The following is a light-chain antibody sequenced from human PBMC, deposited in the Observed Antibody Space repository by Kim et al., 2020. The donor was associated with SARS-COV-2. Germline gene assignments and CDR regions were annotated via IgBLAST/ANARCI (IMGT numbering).Light chain of an antibody. J-gene: IGLJ3*02. CDR3: HSYNAYSQV. V-gene: IGLV6-57*03. Sequence: GKTVTIACTRSRGDIGETSVQWYQQRPGGVPTLLISGINERPSGVPDRLSGSIDISSKAASLTISGLTTDDEADYFCHSYNAYSQVFGGGTRLTVL. CDR2: GIN. CDR1: RGDIGETS.